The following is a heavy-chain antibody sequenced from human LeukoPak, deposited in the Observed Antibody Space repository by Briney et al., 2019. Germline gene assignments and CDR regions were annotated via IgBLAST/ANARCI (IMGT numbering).Heavy chain of an antibody. CDR2: ISYDGSNK. D-gene: IGHD3-22*01. CDR1: GFTFSSYA. J-gene: IGHJ4*02. V-gene: IGHV3-30-3*01. CDR3: AREVGPYDSSGSLCY. Sequence: GGSLRLSCAASGFTFSSYAMHWVRQAPGKGLEWVAVISYDGSNKYYADSVKGRFTISRDNSKNTLYLQMNSLRAEDTAVYYCAREVGPYDSSGSLCYWGQGTLVTVSS.